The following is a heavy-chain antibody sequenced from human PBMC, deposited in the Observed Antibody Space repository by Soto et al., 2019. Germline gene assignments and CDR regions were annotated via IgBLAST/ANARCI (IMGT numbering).Heavy chain of an antibody. Sequence: QLQLQESGPGLVKPSETLSLTCTVSGGSISSRSHYWGWIRQSPGKHLEWIGSSFYRGSTNYNPSLKARVAISVDTSKNQVSLKLYSVTAADAAVYYCATADVFGVGTPFFEYWGQGILVTVSS. D-gene: IGHD3-3*01. V-gene: IGHV4-39*01. CDR2: SFYRGST. CDR3: ATADVFGVGTPFFEY. J-gene: IGHJ4*02. CDR1: GGSISSRSHY.